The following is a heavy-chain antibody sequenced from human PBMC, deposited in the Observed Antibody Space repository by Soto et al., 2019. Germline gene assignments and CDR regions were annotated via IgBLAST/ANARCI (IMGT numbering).Heavy chain of an antibody. CDR3: ATRRDGYKYFDD. CDR1: GFTFSSYC. V-gene: IGHV3-30*03. Sequence: XGSLRLSCAASGFTFSSYCMHWVRQAPGKGLEWVAVISYDGSNKYYADSVKGRFTISRDNSKNTLYLQMNSMRAEDTAVYYCATRRDGYKYFDDWGQGTLVTVSS. D-gene: IGHD5-12*01. J-gene: IGHJ4*02. CDR2: ISYDGSNK.